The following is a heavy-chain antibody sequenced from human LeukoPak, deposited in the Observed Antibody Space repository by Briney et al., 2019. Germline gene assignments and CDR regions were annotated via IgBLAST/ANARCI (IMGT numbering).Heavy chain of an antibody. V-gene: IGHV3-74*01. CDR2: INSHGNST. J-gene: IGHJ4*02. CDR3: ARGVARLDY. D-gene: IGHD5-12*01. CDR1: GFTFSSYW. Sequence: GGSLRLSCAASGFTFSSYWMHGVRQAPGKGRVWVSRINSHGNSTSYADSVKGRFTISRDNAKNTLYLQMNSLRAEDTAVYYCARGVARLDYWGQGTLVTVSS.